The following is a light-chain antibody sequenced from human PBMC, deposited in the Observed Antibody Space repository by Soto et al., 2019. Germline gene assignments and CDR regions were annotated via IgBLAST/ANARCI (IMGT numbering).Light chain of an antibody. V-gene: IGLV1-36*01. CDR2: YDD. Sequence: QSVLTQPPSVSGAPRQRVTISCSGSRSNIGNNAVNWYQQFPGRAPKLLIYYDDLLPSGVSDRFSGSKSGTSASLAISGLQSEDEADYYCATWDDSLHGQVFGGGTKLTVL. CDR1: RSNIGNNA. J-gene: IGLJ2*01. CDR3: ATWDDSLHGQV.